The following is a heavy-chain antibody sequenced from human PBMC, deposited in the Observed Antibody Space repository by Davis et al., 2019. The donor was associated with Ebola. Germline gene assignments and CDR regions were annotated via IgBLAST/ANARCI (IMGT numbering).Heavy chain of an antibody. D-gene: IGHD3-3*01. V-gene: IGHV3-7*01. CDR2: IRQDGSEK. Sequence: GESLKISCLGSGFIFSSYWMTWVRQVPGKGLEWVANIRQDGSEKNYVDSVRGRFTISRDNAKNSMFLQMNSLRAADTAVYYCARGLWSGYFGPINWFDPWGQETRVTVSS. CDR1: GFIFSSYW. J-gene: IGHJ5*02. CDR3: ARGLWSGYFGPINWFDP.